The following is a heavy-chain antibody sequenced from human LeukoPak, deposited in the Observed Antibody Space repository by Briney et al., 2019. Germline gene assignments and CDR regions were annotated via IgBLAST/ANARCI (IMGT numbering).Heavy chain of an antibody. Sequence: SETLSLTCAVYGVSFSGYYWSWIRQPPGKGLEWIGEINHSGSTNYNPSLKSRVTISVDTSKNQFSLKLSSVTAADTAAYYCARAKKPYSSSWYQPWGQGTLVTVSS. J-gene: IGHJ5*02. CDR2: INHSGST. D-gene: IGHD6-13*01. V-gene: IGHV4-34*01. CDR1: GVSFSGYY. CDR3: ARAKKPYSSSWYQP.